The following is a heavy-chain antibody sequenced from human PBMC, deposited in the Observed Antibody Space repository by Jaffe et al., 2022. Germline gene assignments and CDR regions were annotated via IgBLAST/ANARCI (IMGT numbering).Heavy chain of an antibody. CDR1: GFTFSNSG. D-gene: IGHD3-10*01. Sequence: EVQLLESGGGLVQPGGSLRLSCVASGFTFSNSGMGWVRQAPGKGLEWVSVISGNGRKTNYADSVKGRFTISRDNSKSTLYLQMNSVTVEDTALYYCAKWLNHGSGSAHDYWGQGTLVTVSS. J-gene: IGHJ4*02. CDR3: AKWLNHGSGSAHDY. V-gene: IGHV3-23*01. CDR2: ISGNGRKT.